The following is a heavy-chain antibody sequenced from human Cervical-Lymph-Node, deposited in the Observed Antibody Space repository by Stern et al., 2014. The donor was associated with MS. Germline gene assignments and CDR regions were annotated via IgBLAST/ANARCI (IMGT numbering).Heavy chain of an antibody. V-gene: IGHV1-46*03. D-gene: IGHD3-22*01. CDR2: INPSGDTT. CDR1: GYTFTSYY. CDR3: TSGGRNYYDSSGYFGY. Sequence: QVQLMQSGAEVKKPGASVKVSCKAPGYTFTSYYMHWVRQAPGQGLEWMGIINPSGDTTIYAQNFQGRVIMTRDTSTSTVYLDLSSLRSEDTAVYYCTSGGRNYYDSSGYFGYWGQGTLVTVSS. J-gene: IGHJ4*02.